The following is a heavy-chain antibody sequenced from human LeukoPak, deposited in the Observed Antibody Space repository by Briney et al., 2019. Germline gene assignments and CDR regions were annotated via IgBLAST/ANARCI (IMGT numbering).Heavy chain of an antibody. J-gene: IGHJ4*02. D-gene: IGHD3-10*01. V-gene: IGHV3-9*01. CDR2: ISWNSGSI. Sequence: SGGSLRLSCAASGFTFDDYAMHWVRQAPGKGLEWVSGISWNSGSIGYADSVKGRFTISRDNAKNSLYLQMSSLRAEDTALYYCAKSDGSGTYYNAFDYWGQGTLVTVSS. CDR3: AKSDGSGTYYNAFDY. CDR1: GFTFDDYA.